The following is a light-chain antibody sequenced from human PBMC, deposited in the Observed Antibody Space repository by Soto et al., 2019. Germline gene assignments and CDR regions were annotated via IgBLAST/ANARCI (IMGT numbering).Light chain of an antibody. CDR3: QQNYSSPQT. V-gene: IGKV3-20*01. J-gene: IGKJ1*01. CDR2: GIS. CDR1: QKVPNNY. Sequence: VFTQSDSTLTLFPGERATLSCRARQKVPNNYLAWYQQKPGQAPRPLIYGISSMATGIPYRFSGSGSGTDFTLTISSLEPEDFAVYYCQQNYSSPQTFGQGTKVDIK.